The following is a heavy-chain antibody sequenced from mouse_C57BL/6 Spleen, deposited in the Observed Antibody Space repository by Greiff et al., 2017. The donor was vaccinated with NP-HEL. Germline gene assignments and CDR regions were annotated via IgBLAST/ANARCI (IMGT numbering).Heavy chain of an antibody. J-gene: IGHJ2*01. D-gene: IGHD1-1*01. Sequence: QVQLQQSGAELARPGASVKLSCKASGYTFTSYGISWVKQRTGQGLVWIGEIYPRSGNTYYNEKFKGKATLTADKSSSTAYMELRSLTSEDSAVYFCARSGGSSYGDYWGQGTTLTVSS. V-gene: IGHV1-81*01. CDR2: IYPRSGNT. CDR3: ARSGGSSYGDY. CDR1: GYTFTSYG.